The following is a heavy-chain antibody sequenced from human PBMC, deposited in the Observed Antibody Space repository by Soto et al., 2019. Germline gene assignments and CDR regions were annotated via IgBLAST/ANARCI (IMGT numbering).Heavy chain of an antibody. CDR2: IYYSGST. CDR3: ARLSYYYDSSGYYAYYFDY. Sequence: PSEPLSLTCTVSGGSISSSSYYWGWIRQPPGKGLEWIGSIYYSGSTYYNPSLKSRVTISVDTSKNQFSLKLSSVTAADTAVYYCARLSYYYDSSGYYAYYFDYWGQGTLVTVSS. V-gene: IGHV4-39*01. CDR1: GGSISSSSYY. D-gene: IGHD3-22*01. J-gene: IGHJ4*02.